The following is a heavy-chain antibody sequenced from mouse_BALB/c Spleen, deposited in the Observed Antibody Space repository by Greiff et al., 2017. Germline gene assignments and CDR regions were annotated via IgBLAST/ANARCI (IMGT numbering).Heavy chain of an antibody. D-gene: IGHD2-4*01. J-gene: IGHJ3*01. V-gene: IGHV1-9*01. CDR2: ILPGSGST. Sequence: QVHVKQPGAELVRPGASVKISCKATGYTFSSYWIEWVKQRPGHGLEWIGEILPGSGSTNYNEKFKGKATFTADTSSNTAYMQLSSLTSEDSAVYYCARWGGLRRFAYWGQGTLVTVSA. CDR3: ARWGGLRRFAY. CDR1: GYTFSSYW.